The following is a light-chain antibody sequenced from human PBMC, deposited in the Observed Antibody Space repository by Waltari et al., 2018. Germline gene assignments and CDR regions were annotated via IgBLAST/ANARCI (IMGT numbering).Light chain of an antibody. CDR2: SNN. CDR3: AAWDDSLGGPL. J-gene: IGLJ2*01. Sequence: QSGLTQPPSASGTPGQRVTISCSGSSSHIENHSVNWYQQLPGTAAKLLIYSNNQRPSGVPDRFSGSKSGTSASLAISGLQSDDEGDYYCAAWDDSLGGPLFGGGTELTVL. V-gene: IGLV1-44*01. CDR1: SSHIENHS.